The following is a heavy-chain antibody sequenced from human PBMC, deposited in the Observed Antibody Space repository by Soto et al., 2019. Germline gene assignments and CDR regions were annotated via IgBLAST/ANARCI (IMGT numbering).Heavy chain of an antibody. V-gene: IGHV3-53*01. CDR1: GFTVNSKY. J-gene: IGHJ4*02. CDR2: IYSGGST. D-gene: IGHD2-15*01. CDR3: AKDLVGSNADYYDY. Sequence: GGSLRLSCAASGFTVNSKYMSWVRQAPGKGLEWVSVIYSGGSTYYADSVKGRFTISRENSKNTLYLQMNSLRAEDAAVYYCAKDLVGSNADYYDYWGQGTLVTVSS.